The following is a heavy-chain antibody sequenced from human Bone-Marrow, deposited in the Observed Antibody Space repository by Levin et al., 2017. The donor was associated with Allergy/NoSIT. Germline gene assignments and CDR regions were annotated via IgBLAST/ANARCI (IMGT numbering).Heavy chain of an antibody. J-gene: IGHJ5*02. CDR3: ARVGMVRGVDWPNETAYNWFDP. V-gene: IGHV4-59*01. CDR2: IYYSGST. CDR1: GGSISSYY. Sequence: PSETLSLTCTVSGGSISSYYWSWIRQPPGKGLEWIGYIYYSGSTNYNPSLKSRVTISVDTSKNQFSLKLSSVTAADTAVYYCARVGMVRGVDWPNETAYNWFDPWGQGTLVTVSS. D-gene: IGHD3-10*01.